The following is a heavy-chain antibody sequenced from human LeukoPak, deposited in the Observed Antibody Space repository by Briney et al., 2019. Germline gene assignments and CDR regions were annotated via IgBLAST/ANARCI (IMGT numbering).Heavy chain of an antibody. Sequence: GGSLRLSCAASGFTVSSNYMSWVRQAPGKGLEWVSVIYSGGSTYYADTVKGRFTISRDSSKNTMYLQMNSLRAEDTAVYYCASRNVDSSGYPFDYWGRGTLVTVSS. CDR3: ASRNVDSSGYPFDY. CDR1: GFTVSSNY. J-gene: IGHJ4*02. V-gene: IGHV3-66*01. CDR2: IYSGGST. D-gene: IGHD3-22*01.